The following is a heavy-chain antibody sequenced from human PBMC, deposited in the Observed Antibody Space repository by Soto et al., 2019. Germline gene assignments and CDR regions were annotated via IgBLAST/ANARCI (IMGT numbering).Heavy chain of an antibody. CDR3: ARDVGEYSSSSAPEFVWLVNWFDP. V-gene: IGHV1-69*01. CDR1: GGTFSSYA. CDR2: IIPIFGTT. J-gene: IGHJ5*02. D-gene: IGHD6-6*01. Sequence: QVQLVQSGAEVKKPGSSVKVSCKASGGTFSSYAISWVRQAPGQGLEWMGGIIPIFGTTNYAQKFQGRVTITADESTSTGYMELSSLSSEDTAVYYCARDVGEYSSSSAPEFVWLVNWFDPLGQGTLVTGSS.